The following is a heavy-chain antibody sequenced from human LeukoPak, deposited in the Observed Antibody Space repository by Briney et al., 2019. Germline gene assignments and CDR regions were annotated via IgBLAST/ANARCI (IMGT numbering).Heavy chain of an antibody. D-gene: IGHD1-1*01. V-gene: IGHV3-49*04. CDR3: ARVATTFHD. CDR2: IRSKDYGGTT. J-gene: IGHJ4*02. Sequence: GGSLRLSCTASGFTFGDYAMTWVRQAPGKGLEWVGFIRSKDYGGTTEYAASVKGRFTISRDDAKSIAYLQMSSLKTEDTAVYCRARVATTFHDWGQGALVTVSS. CDR1: GFTFGDYA.